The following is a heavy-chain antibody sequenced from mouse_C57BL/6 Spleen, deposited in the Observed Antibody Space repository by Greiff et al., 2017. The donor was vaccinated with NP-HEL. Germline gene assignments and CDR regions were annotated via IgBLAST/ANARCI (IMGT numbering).Heavy chain of an antibody. CDR3: ATKGGYSNPAFDY. Sequence: VQLVESGAELMKPGASVKLSCKATGYTFPGYWIEWVKQRPGHGLEWIGEILPGSGRTNYNEKFKGQDTFTADTYSNTAYMHRSSLTTEDSAIYYCATKGGYSNPAFDYWGQGTTLTVAS. CDR2: ILPGSGRT. J-gene: IGHJ2*01. D-gene: IGHD2-5*01. CDR1: GYTFPGYW. V-gene: IGHV1-9*01.